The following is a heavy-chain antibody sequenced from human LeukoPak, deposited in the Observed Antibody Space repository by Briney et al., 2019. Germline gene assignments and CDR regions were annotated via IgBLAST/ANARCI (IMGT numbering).Heavy chain of an antibody. CDR2: ISDSGGRT. CDR1: GFTFSHYA. V-gene: IGHV3-23*01. J-gene: IGHJ4*02. CDR3: AKDARAECNAGCCYPSGV. D-gene: IGHD2-15*01. Sequence: GGSLRLSCAASGFTFSHYAMRWVRPAPGKGLEWVAVISDSGGRTYYAASMGSRFTVSRNTTRTTLFLQMDSLRAEDTAVYCGAKDARAECNAGCCYPSGVWGQGTLVTVSS.